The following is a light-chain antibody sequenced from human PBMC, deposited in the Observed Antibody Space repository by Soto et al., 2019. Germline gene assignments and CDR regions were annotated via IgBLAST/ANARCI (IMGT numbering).Light chain of an antibody. V-gene: IGKV1-39*01. CDR1: LNIINN. Sequence: DIQMTQSPSSLSASVGDSVSITCRASLNIINNLNWYQEKPGKAPKLLIFGASILQSGVPARFSGSGSGTDCTLTSSSLQPEDFATDVGQQSYTTVDTVGPGTNLEGK. CDR3: QQSYTTVDT. CDR2: GAS. J-gene: IGKJ2*01.